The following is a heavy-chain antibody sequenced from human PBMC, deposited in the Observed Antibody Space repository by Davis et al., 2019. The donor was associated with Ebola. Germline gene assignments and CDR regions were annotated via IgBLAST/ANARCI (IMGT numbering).Heavy chain of an antibody. D-gene: IGHD1-26*01. V-gene: IGHV4-59*01. J-gene: IGHJ4*02. CDR1: GGSIASYY. Sequence: MPSETLSLTCTVPGGSIASYYWSCIRQPPGKGLEWLGYIYYSGSTNYNPSLKSRVTISVDTSKNQFSLKLTSVTAADTAVYYCARSRRMVGATIDYWGQGALVTVSS. CDR2: IYYSGST. CDR3: ARSRRMVGATIDY.